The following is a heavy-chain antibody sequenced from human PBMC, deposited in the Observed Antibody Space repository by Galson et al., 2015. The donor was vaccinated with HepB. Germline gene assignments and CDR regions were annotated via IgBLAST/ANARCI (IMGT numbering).Heavy chain of an antibody. J-gene: IGHJ6*02. Sequence: SLRLSCAASGFTFSSYRMSWVRQAPGKGLEWVANLKQGGSEKHYVDSVKGRFTISRDNIENSLYLQMNSLRAEDTAVYHCARDVLGRWEVFRYNYYGSDVWGQGTTVTVSS. V-gene: IGHV3-7*03. CDR1: GFTFSSYR. CDR3: ARDVLGRWEVFRYNYYGSDV. CDR2: LKQGGSEK. D-gene: IGHD1-26*01.